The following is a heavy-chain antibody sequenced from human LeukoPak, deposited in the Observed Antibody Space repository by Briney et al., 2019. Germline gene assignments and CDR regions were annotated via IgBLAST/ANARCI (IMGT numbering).Heavy chain of an antibody. CDR1: GGSISSYY. J-gene: IGHJ5*02. V-gene: IGHV4-4*07. CDR2: IYTTGST. Sequence: SETLSLTCTVSGGSISSYYWSWIRQPAGKGLEWIGRIYTTGSTNYNPSLKSRVTMSVDTSKNQFSLKLNSVTAADTAVYYCAREGPQGRTPNWFDPWGQGALVTVSP. CDR3: AREGPQGRTPNWFDP. D-gene: IGHD2-15*01.